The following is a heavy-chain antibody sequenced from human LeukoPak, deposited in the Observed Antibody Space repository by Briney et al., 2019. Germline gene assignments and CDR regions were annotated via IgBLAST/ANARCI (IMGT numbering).Heavy chain of an antibody. CDR3: ARDRYSSGWYKGYYGIDV. V-gene: IGHV4-4*07. Sequence: SETLSLTCTVSGGSISSYYWSWIRQPAGKGLEWIGRIYTSGSTNYNPSLKSRVTMSVDTSKNQFSLKLSSVTAADTAVYYCARDRYSSGWYKGYYGIDVWGQGTTVTVSS. D-gene: IGHD6-19*01. J-gene: IGHJ6*02. CDR2: IYTSGST. CDR1: GGSISSYY.